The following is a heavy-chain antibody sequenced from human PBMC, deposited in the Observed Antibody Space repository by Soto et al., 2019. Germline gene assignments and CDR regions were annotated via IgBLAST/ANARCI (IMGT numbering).Heavy chain of an antibody. Sequence: GGSLRLSCAASGFTFSSYGMHWVRQAPGKGLEWVAVISYDGSNKYYADSVKGRFTISRDNSKNTLYLQMNSLRAEDTAVYYCAKDREGLRGGVDYWGQGTLVTVSS. J-gene: IGHJ4*02. D-gene: IGHD3-3*01. CDR1: GFTFSSYG. V-gene: IGHV3-30*18. CDR3: AKDREGLRGGVDY. CDR2: ISYDGSNK.